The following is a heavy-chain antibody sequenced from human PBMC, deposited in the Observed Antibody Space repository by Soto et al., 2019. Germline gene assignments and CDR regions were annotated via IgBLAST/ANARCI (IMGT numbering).Heavy chain of an antibody. V-gene: IGHV3-30*18. D-gene: IGHD1-20*01. CDR2: VSYDGSNK. CDR3: AKDRLLTGSYFDS. J-gene: IGHJ4*02. CDR1: GLTFSSYG. Sequence: QVQLVESGGGVVQPGTSLRLSRAASGLTFSSYGMHWVRQAPGKGLEWVAVVSYDGSNKYYADSVKGRFNISRDNSKSTLHLQMNSLRAEDTAVYYCAKDRLLTGSYFDSWGRGTLVTVSS.